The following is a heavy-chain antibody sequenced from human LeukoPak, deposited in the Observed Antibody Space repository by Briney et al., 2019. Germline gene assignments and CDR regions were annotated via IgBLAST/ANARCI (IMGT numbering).Heavy chain of an antibody. Sequence: PSETLSLTCTVSGGSISSGSYYWSWIRQPAGKGLKWIGRIYTSGSTNYNPSLKSRVTISVDTSKNQFSLKLSSVTAADTAVYYCARSGLIGSSGYYLGYWGQGTLVTVSS. CDR3: ARSGLIGSSGYYLGY. D-gene: IGHD3-22*01. V-gene: IGHV4-61*02. CDR1: GGSISSGSYY. CDR2: IYTSGST. J-gene: IGHJ4*02.